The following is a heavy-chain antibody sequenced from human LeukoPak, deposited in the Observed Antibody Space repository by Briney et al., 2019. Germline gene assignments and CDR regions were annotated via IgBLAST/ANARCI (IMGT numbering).Heavy chain of an antibody. V-gene: IGHV3-7*01. CDR3: ARDCGDYEGYFDY. CDR2: IKQDGSEK. CDR1: GFTFSSYW. Sequence: GGSLRLSCAASGFTFSSYWMSWVRQAPGKGLEWVANIKQDGSEKYHVDSVKGRFTISRDNAKNSLYLQMNSLRAEDTAVYYCARDCGDYEGYFDYWGQGTLVTVSS. J-gene: IGHJ4*02. D-gene: IGHD4-17*01.